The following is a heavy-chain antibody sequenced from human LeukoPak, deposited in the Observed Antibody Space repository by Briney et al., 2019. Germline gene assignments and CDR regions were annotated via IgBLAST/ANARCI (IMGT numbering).Heavy chain of an antibody. J-gene: IGHJ4*02. CDR2: ISYDGSNK. CDR3: AKGPWELLPKSIQHFDY. Sequence: GGSLRLSCAASGFTFSSYGMHWVRQAPGKGLEWVAVISYDGSNKYYADSVKGRFTISRDNSKNTLYLQMNSLRAEDTAVYYCAKGPWELLPKSIQHFDYWGQGTLVTVSS. CDR1: GFTFSSYG. D-gene: IGHD1-26*01. V-gene: IGHV3-30*18.